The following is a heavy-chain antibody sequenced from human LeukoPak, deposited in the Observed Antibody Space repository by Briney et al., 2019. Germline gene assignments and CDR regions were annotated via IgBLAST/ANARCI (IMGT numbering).Heavy chain of an antibody. CDR1: GGTFSSYA. V-gene: IGHV1-69*01. J-gene: IGHJ4*02. Sequence: GASVKVSCKASGGTFSSYAISWVRQAPGQGLEWMGGIIPIFGTANYAQKFQGRVTITADESTSTAYMELSSLGSEDTAVYYCAKSRSSLVQGVLDYWGQGTLVTVSS. CDR3: AKSRSSLVQGVLDY. D-gene: IGHD3-10*01. CDR2: IIPIFGTA.